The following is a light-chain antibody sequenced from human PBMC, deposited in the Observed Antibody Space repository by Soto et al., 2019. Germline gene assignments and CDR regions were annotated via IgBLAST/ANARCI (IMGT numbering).Light chain of an antibody. CDR1: QGISNY. V-gene: IGKV1-27*01. J-gene: IGKJ2*01. CDR2: TAT. CDR3: QKYNSAPYT. Sequence: DIQMTQSPSSLSASVGDRVTITCRTSQGISNYLAWYQQKPGKVPKLLIQTATTLQSGVPSRFSGSGSGTDFTLTISSLQPEDVATYYCQKYNSAPYTFGQGTKLEIK.